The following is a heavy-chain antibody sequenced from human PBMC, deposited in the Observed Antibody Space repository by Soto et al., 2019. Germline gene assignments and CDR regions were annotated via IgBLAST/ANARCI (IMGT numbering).Heavy chain of an antibody. D-gene: IGHD2-2*02. CDR1: GGSISSYY. V-gene: IGHV4-59*01. Sequence: QVQLQESGPGLVKPSETLSLTCTVSGGSISSYYWSWIRQPPGKGLEWIGYIYYSGSTNYNPSLKSRVTISVDTSKNPFSLKLSSVTAADTAVYYCARGRYTIDYWGQGTLVTVSS. CDR2: IYYSGST. J-gene: IGHJ4*02. CDR3: ARGRYTIDY.